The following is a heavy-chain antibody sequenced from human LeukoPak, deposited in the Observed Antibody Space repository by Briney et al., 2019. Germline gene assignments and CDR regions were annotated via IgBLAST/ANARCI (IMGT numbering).Heavy chain of an antibody. CDR2: IYYSGST. J-gene: IGHJ6*03. Sequence: PSETLSLTCTVSGGSISSYYWSWIRQPPGKGLEWIGYIYYSGSTNYNPSLKSRVTISVDTSKNQFSLKLSSVTAADTAVYYCARIWGSGSYYKFYYYYYMDVWGKGTTVTVSS. D-gene: IGHD3-10*01. V-gene: IGHV4-59*12. CDR3: ARIWGSGSYYKFYYYYYMDV. CDR1: GGSISSYY.